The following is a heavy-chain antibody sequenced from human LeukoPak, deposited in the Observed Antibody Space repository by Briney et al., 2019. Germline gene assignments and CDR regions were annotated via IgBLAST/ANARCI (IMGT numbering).Heavy chain of an antibody. J-gene: IGHJ4*02. CDR2: INIYNGNT. D-gene: IGHD3-10*01. Sequence: ASVKVSCKASGYIFSNYAISWVRQAPGQGLEWMGWINIYNGNTNYAQKLQGRVTMTTDTSTSTAYMELRSLRSDDTAVYYCAREEGVLLWFGELLRGGGTYDYWGQGTLVTVSS. V-gene: IGHV1-18*01. CDR3: AREEGVLLWFGELLRGGGTYDY. CDR1: GYIFSNYA.